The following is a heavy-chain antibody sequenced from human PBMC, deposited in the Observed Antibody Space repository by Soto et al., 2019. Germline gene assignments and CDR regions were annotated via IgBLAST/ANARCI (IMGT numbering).Heavy chain of an antibody. V-gene: IGHV4-4*02. J-gene: IGHJ4*02. CDR2: IYHSGST. D-gene: IGHD6-19*01. CDR3: ARGEAVTGHYFDF. Sequence: PSETLSLTCAVSGGSISSTNWWTWVRQPPGKGLEWIGEIYHSGSTGYNPSLQSRATILLDKSKNQFSLRLSPVTAADTAMYYCARGEAVTGHYFDFWGQGALVTVSS. CDR1: GGSISSTNW.